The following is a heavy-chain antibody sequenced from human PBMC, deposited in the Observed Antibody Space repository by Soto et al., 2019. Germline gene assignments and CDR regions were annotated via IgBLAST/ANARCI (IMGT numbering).Heavy chain of an antibody. V-gene: IGHV4-34*01. J-gene: IGHJ5*02. CDR2: TNHSGST. CDR3: ARGIWLQLVRYNWFDP. D-gene: IGHD5-12*01. CDR1: GGSFSGYY. Sequence: PSETLSLTCAVYGGSFSGYYWSWIRQPPGKGLEWIGETNHSGSTNYNPSLKSRVTISVDTSKNQFSLKLSSVTAADTAVYYCARGIWLQLVRYNWFDPWGQGTLVTVSS.